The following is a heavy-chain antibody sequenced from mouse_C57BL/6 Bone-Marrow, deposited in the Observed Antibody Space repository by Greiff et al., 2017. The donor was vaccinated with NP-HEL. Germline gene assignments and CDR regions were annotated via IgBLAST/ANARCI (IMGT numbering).Heavy chain of an antibody. CDR2: IYPGRGNT. CDR1: GYTFTDYY. J-gene: IGHJ4*01. Sequence: VQGVESGAELVRPGASVKLSCKASGYTFTDYYINWVKQRPGQGLEWIARIYPGRGNTYYNEKFKGKATLTAEKSSSTAYMQLSSLTSEDSAVYFCARINGYDGNYYAMDYWGQGTSVTVSS. V-gene: IGHV1-76*01. CDR3: ARINGYDGNYYAMDY. D-gene: IGHD2-2*01.